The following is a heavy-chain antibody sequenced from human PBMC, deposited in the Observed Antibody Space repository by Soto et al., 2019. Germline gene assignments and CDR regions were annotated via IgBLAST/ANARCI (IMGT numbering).Heavy chain of an antibody. CDR3: ARDIAVAPGD. J-gene: IGHJ4*02. D-gene: IGHD6-19*01. Sequence: GGSLRLSCAASGFTFSSYAMHWVRQAPGKGLEWVAVISYDGSNKYYADSVKGRFIISRDNSKNTLYLQMNSLRAEDTAVYYCARDIAVAPGDWGQGTLVTVSS. CDR1: GFTFSSYA. CDR2: ISYDGSNK. V-gene: IGHV3-30-3*01.